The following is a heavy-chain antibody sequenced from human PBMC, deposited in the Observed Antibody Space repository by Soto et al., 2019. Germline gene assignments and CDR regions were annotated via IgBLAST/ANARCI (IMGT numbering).Heavy chain of an antibody. J-gene: IGHJ5*02. D-gene: IGHD2-2*01. CDR2: INPNSGNI. V-gene: IGHV1-8*01. CDR1: GNTFTSYD. CDR3: ARDEVPAANWPDR. Sequence: ASVKVSCKASGNTFTSYDINWVRQATGHGLEWMGWINPNSGNIGYAQKFQGRVTMTRDTAIRTAYMEVSRLRSDDTAVYYCARDEVPAANWPDRWGQGTLVTVSS.